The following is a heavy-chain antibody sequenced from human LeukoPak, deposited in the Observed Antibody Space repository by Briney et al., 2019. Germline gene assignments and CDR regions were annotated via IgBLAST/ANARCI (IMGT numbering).Heavy chain of an antibody. CDR3: ARGGVATIDNWFDP. CDR2: IYHSGST. CDR1: GYSISSGYY. V-gene: IGHV4-38-2*01. J-gene: IGHJ5*02. Sequence: SETLSLTCAVSGYSISSGYYWGWIRPPPGKGLEWIGSIYHSGSTYYNPSLKSRVTISVDTSKNQFSLKLSSVTAADTAVYYCARGGVATIDNWFDPWGQGTLVTVSS. D-gene: IGHD5-12*01.